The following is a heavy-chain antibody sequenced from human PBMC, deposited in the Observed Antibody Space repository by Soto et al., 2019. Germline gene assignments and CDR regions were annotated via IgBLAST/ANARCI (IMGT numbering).Heavy chain of an antibody. D-gene: IGHD3-16*01. J-gene: IGHJ6*02. V-gene: IGHV3-23*01. Sequence: GGSLRLSCAASGFTFSSFAMNWVRQAPGKGLEWVSAISGSGGSTYYAGSVKGRFTISRDNLKTTLYLQMNSLRAEDTAVYYCAKDRGSGTYGFYHYSMDVWGQGTTVTVSS. CDR3: AKDRGSGTYGFYHYSMDV. CDR2: ISGSGGST. CDR1: GFTFSSFA.